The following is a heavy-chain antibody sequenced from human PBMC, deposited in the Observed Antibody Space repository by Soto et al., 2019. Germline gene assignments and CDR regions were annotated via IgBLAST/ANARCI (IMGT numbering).Heavy chain of an antibody. Sequence: GESLKISCKGSGYSFTSYWITWVRQMPGKGLEWMGRIDPRDSYSSYSPSFQGHVTMSADKSISTAYLQWSSLMASDTAMYYCARTYCSGSGSYYIFDYWGRGTLVTVSS. CDR3: ARTYCSGSGSYYIFDY. J-gene: IGHJ4*02. CDR1: GYSFTSYW. D-gene: IGHD3-10*01. V-gene: IGHV5-10-1*01. CDR2: IDPRDSYS.